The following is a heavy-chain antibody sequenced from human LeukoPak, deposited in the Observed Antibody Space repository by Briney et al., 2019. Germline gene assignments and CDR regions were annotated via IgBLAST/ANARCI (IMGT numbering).Heavy chain of an antibody. CDR2: ISSSGGST. J-gene: IGHJ4*02. CDR1: GLTFSSYA. CDR3: ARGSNWQPFDY. V-gene: IGHV3-23*01. D-gene: IGHD6-13*01. Sequence: SGGSLRLSCAASGLTFSSYAMSWVRQVPGEGLEWVSTISSSGGSTYSADSVKGRFTISRDNSKNTLYLQMNSLRADDTAVYYCARGSNWQPFDYWGQGTLVTVSS.